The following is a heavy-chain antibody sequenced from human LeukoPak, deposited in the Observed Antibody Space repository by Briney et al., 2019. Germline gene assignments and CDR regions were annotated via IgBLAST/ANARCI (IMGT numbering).Heavy chain of an antibody. V-gene: IGHV4-39*01. D-gene: IGHD6-19*01. CDR1: GGSISSSSYY. CDR2: IYYSGST. CDR3: ACPSGQWLVRGPYYFDY. Sequence: PSETLSLTCTVSGGSISSSSYYWGWIRQPPGKGLEWIGSIYYSGSTYYNPSLKSRVTISVDTSKNQFSLKLSSVTAADTAVYYCACPSGQWLVRGPYYFDYWGQGTLVTVSS. J-gene: IGHJ4*02.